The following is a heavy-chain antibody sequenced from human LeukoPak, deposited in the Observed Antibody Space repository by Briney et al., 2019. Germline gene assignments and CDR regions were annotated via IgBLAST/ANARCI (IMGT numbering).Heavy chain of an antibody. V-gene: IGHV3-48*03. J-gene: IGHJ6*02. CDR2: ISSSGSTI. CDR3: ARLGDDRDYYYGMDV. CDR1: GFTFSSYE. D-gene: IGHD3-16*01. Sequence: GGSLRLSCAASGFTFSSYEMNWVRQAPGKGLEWVSYISSSGSTIYYADSVKGRFTISRDSAKNSLYLQMNSLRAEDTAVYYCARLGDDRDYYYGMDVWGQGTTVTVSS.